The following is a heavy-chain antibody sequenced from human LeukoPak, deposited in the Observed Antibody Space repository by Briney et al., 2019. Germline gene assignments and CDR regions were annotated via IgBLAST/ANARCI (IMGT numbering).Heavy chain of an antibody. J-gene: IGHJ6*02. CDR2: IYYSGST. V-gene: IGHV4-59*08. CDR1: GGSFSGYY. D-gene: IGHD2-8*01. CDR3: ARATPGFVLHAYGMDV. Sequence: SETLSLTCAVYGGSFSGYYWSWIRQPPGKGLKWIGYIYYSGSTNYNPSLKSRVTISVDTSKNQFSLKLSSVTAADTAVYYCARATPGFVLHAYGMDVWGQGTTVTVSS.